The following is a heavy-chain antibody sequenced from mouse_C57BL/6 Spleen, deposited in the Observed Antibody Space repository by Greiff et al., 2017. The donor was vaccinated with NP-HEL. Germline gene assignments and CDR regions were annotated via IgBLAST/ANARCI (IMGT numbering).Heavy chain of an antibody. Sequence: EVQRVESGPGLVKPSQSLSLTCSVTGYSITSGYYWNWIRQFPGNKLEWMGYISYDGSNNYNPSLKNRISITRDTSKNQFFLKLNSVTTEDTATYDCALYYYGSRGYFDVWGTGTTVTVSS. CDR3: ALYYYGSRGYFDV. CDR1: GYSITSGYY. V-gene: IGHV3-6*01. J-gene: IGHJ1*03. D-gene: IGHD1-1*01. CDR2: ISYDGSN.